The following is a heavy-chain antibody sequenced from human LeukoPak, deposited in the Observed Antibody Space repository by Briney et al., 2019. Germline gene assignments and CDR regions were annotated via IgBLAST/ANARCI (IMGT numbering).Heavy chain of an antibody. J-gene: IGHJ4*02. CDR2: ITPSDGST. CDR3: ARDTYGSDY. Sequence: ASVKVSCKASGYTFSDHHMHWVRQAPGQGLEWTGKITPSDGSTTYAQKFQDRVTTTRDTSTSTVYMELNSLSSEDTAVYYCARDTYGSDYWGQGTLVTVSS. V-gene: IGHV1-46*01. CDR1: GYTFSDHH. D-gene: IGHD3-10*01.